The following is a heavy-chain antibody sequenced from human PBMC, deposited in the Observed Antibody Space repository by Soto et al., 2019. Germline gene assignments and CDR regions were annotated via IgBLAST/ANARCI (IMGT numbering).Heavy chain of an antibody. J-gene: IGHJ6*02. CDR1: GGSISSSNW. Sequence: PSETLSLTCAVSGGSISSSNWWSWVRQPPGKGLEWIGEIYHSGSTNYNPSLKSRVTISVDKSKNQFSLKLSSVTAADTAVYYCARDRVTGYLTAYYYYYYGMDFSGQRTTVTVSS. CDR2: IYHSGST. D-gene: IGHD3-9*01. CDR3: ARDRVTGYLTAYYYYYYGMDF. V-gene: IGHV4-4*02.